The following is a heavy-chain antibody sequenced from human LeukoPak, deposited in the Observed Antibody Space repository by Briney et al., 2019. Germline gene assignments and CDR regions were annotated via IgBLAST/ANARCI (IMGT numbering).Heavy chain of an antibody. CDR3: ARNKGNVVDIVATIPYYFDY. D-gene: IGHD5-12*01. J-gene: IGHJ4*02. CDR2: IYYSGST. Sequence: SETLSLTCTVSGGSIISSSSSSYYWGWIRQSPGKGPEWVGAIYYSGSTYYNPSLKSRVTISVDTSKNQFSLKLSSVTAADTAVYYCARNKGNVVDIVATIPYYFDYWGQGTLVTVSS. CDR1: GGSIISSSSSSYY. V-gene: IGHV4-39*07.